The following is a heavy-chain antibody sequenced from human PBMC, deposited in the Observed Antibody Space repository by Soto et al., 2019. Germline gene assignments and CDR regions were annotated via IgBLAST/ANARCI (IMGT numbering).Heavy chain of an antibody. Sequence: LQGRVTMTTDTSTSTAYMELRSLTSDDTAVYYCAREICAGGSCYRTFDYWGQGTLVTVSS. CDR3: AREICAGGSCYRTFDY. D-gene: IGHD2-15*01. J-gene: IGHJ4*02. V-gene: IGHV1-18*01.